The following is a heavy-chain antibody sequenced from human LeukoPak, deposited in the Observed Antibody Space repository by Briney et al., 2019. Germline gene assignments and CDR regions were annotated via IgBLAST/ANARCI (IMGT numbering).Heavy chain of an antibody. Sequence: GGSLRLSCVVSEFTVSGNQMSWVRQAPGKGLEWVSVIYTDDTIVYADSVKGRFTISRDNSKNTLYLQMNSLRAEDTAVYYCAKLRIGYDFWSGYYAPNWFDPWGQGTLVTVSS. J-gene: IGHJ5*02. CDR3: AKLRIGYDFWSGYYAPNWFDP. D-gene: IGHD3-3*01. CDR1: EFTVSGNQ. V-gene: IGHV3-53*01. CDR2: IYTDDTI.